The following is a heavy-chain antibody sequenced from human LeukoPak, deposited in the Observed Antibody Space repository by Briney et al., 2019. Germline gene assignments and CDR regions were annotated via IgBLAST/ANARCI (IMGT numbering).Heavy chain of an antibody. CDR3: ARYNSPYYDSSGYYYGSAFDI. CDR2: IYYSGST. D-gene: IGHD3-22*01. Sequence: SETLSLTCTVSGGSISSSSYYWGWIRQPPGKGLEWIGSIYYSGSTYYNPSLKSRVTIPVDTSKNQFSLKLSSVTAADTAVYYCARYNSPYYDSSGYYYGSAFDIWGQGTMVTVSS. J-gene: IGHJ3*02. CDR1: GGSISSSSYY. V-gene: IGHV4-39*07.